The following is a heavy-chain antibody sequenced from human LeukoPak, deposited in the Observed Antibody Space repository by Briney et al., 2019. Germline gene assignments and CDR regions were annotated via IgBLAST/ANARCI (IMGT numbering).Heavy chain of an antibody. V-gene: IGHV1-18*01. Sequence: ASVKVSCKASGYTFTSYGISWVRQAPGQGLEWMGWISDYNGNTNYAQKLQGRVTMTTDTSTRTAYMELRSLRSDDTAVYYCARDLYRDSLPVSWFDPWGQGTLVTVSS. CDR2: ISDYNGNT. J-gene: IGHJ5*02. D-gene: IGHD4-11*01. CDR3: ARDLYRDSLPVSWFDP. CDR1: GYTFTSYG.